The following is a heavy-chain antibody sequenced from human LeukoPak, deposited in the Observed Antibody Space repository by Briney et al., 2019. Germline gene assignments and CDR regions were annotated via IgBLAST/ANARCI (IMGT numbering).Heavy chain of an antibody. V-gene: IGHV1-69*13. CDR3: ASGLAMDWYYGMDV. Sequence: SVKVSCKASGGTFSSYAISWVRQAPGQGLEWMGGIIPIFGTANYAQKFQGRVTITADESTGTAYMELSSLRSEDTAVYYCASGLAMDWYYGMDVWGQGTTVTVSS. D-gene: IGHD3/OR15-3a*01. J-gene: IGHJ6*02. CDR1: GGTFSSYA. CDR2: IIPIFGTA.